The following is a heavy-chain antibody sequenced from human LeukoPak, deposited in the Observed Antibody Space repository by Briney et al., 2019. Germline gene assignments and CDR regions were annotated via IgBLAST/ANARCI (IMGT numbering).Heavy chain of an antibody. CDR1: GYTFTSYG. D-gene: IGHD6-19*01. CDR3: ARDDHPSKQWLVYYYYYYGMDV. V-gene: IGHV1-18*01. CDR2: ISAYNGNT. Sequence: ASVTVSFTASGYTFTSYGISWVRQAPGQGLEWMGWISAYNGNTNYAQKLQGRVTMTTDTSTSTAYMELRSLRSDDTAVYYCARDDHPSKQWLVYYYYYYGMDVWGQGTTVTVSS. J-gene: IGHJ6*02.